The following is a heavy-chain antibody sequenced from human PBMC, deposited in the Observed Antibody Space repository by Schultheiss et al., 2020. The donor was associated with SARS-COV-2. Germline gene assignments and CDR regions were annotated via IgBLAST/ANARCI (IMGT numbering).Heavy chain of an antibody. CDR1: GFTFSSYS. CDR3: ASSYDFWSGFNWFDP. V-gene: IGHV3-21*01. D-gene: IGHD3-3*01. CDR2: ISSSSSYI. J-gene: IGHJ5*02. Sequence: GGSLRLSCAASGFTFSSYSMNWVRQAPGKGLEWVSSISSSSSYIYYADSVKGRFTISRDNAKNSLYLQMNSLRAEDTAVYYCASSYDFWSGFNWFDPWGQGTLVTVSS.